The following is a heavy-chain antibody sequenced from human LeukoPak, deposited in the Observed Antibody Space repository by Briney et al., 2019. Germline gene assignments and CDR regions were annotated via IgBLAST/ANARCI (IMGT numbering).Heavy chain of an antibody. V-gene: IGHV3-23*01. D-gene: IGHD4-17*01. CDR1: GFTFSSYA. CDR3: AKDRVPTTVTRSKYFQH. J-gene: IGHJ1*01. CDR2: ISGSGGST. Sequence: GSLRLSCAASGFTFSSYAMSWVRQAPGKGLEWVSAISGSGGSTYYADSVKGRFTISRDNSKNTLYLQMNSLRAEDTAVYYCAKDRVPTTVTRSKYFQHWGQGTLVTVSS.